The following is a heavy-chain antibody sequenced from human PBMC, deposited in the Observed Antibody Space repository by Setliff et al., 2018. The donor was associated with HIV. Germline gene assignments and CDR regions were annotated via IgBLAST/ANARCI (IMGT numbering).Heavy chain of an antibody. J-gene: IGHJ1*01. CDR2: LYYDGNT. D-gene: IGHD6-13*01. Sequence: PSETLSLTCTVSAYSIRNGYYWGWIRQSPGKGLEWIGTLYYDGNTYYNPSLKSRVTMSVDTSKNQFSLNLNSVTAADTAVYYCARDSSSWSWAEYFQFWGQGTPVTVSS. CDR3: ARDSSSWSWAEYFQF. V-gene: IGHV4-38-2*02. CDR1: AYSIRNGYY.